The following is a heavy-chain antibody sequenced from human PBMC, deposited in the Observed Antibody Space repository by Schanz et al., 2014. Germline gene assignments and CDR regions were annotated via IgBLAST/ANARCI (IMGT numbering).Heavy chain of an antibody. V-gene: IGHV3-48*01. D-gene: IGHD6-6*01. CDR1: GLIFSTYT. Sequence: EVQLVESGGGLVRPGGSLRLSCTTSGLIFSTYTLNWVRQAPGKGLELISYISFSGNTIYYADSVKGRFTISRDNAKNSVLLQMNRLRAEDSAVYYCATEGPRGTRHPINYYYAMDNWGQGTKVTVAS. J-gene: IGHJ6*02. CDR2: ISFSGNTI. CDR3: ATEGPRGTRHPINYYYAMDN.